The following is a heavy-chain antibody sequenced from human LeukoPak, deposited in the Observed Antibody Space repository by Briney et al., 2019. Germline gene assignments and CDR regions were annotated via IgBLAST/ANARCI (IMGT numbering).Heavy chain of an antibody. CDR3: ARGHGELKS. Sequence: SETLSLTCTVSGGSVSSGSYYWSWIRQPPGKGPEWIGYIYYSGSTNYNPSLKSRVTISVDTSKNQFSLKLSSVTAADTAVYYCARGHGELKSWGQGTLVTVSS. CDR2: IYYSGST. CDR1: GGSVSSGSYY. V-gene: IGHV4-61*01. J-gene: IGHJ4*02. D-gene: IGHD1-26*01.